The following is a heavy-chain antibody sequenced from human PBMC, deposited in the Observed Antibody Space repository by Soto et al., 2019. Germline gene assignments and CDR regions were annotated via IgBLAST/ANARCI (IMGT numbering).Heavy chain of an antibody. J-gene: IGHJ4*02. D-gene: IGHD2-15*01. CDR2: ISSSSSYI. CDR3: ARDSYIVVVVXXTYFDY. Sequence: EVQLVESGGGLVKPGGSLRLSCAASGFTFSSYSMNWVRQAPGKGLEWVSSISSSSSYIYYADSVKGRFTISRDNAKNSLYLQMNSLRAEDTAVYYCARDSYIVVVVXXTYFDYWGQGTLVTVSS. CDR1: GFTFSSYS. V-gene: IGHV3-21*01.